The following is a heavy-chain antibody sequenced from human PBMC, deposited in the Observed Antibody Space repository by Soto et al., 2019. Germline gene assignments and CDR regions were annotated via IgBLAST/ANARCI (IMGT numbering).Heavy chain of an antibody. Sequence: QVQLVQSGAEVKKPGASVRVSCKASGYTFTTYDIHWVRQAPGLGLEWMGIITPGGGITSYEQKFKGRITMTRDTSTSTVYMELTSLRSEDTAMYYCAKVLSELVPRYFDTWGQGTLVTVSS. CDR3: AKVLSELVPRYFDT. J-gene: IGHJ4*02. V-gene: IGHV1-46*01. CDR1: GYTFTTYD. CDR2: ITPGGGIT. D-gene: IGHD6-13*01.